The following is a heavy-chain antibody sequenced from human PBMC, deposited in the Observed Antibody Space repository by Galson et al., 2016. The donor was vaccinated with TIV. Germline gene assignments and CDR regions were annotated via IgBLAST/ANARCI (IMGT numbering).Heavy chain of an antibody. CDR3: ARDPNGDWIGAFDF. V-gene: IGHV3-9*01. D-gene: IGHD4-17*01. CDR1: GFTFEDYG. CDR2: ISSNSIYI. Sequence: SLRLSCAASGFTFEDYGMHWVRQVSGKGLEWVSGISSNSIYIGYADSVKGRFTIPRDNSRNTLFLQMSSLTVEDTAVYFCARDPNGDWIGAFDFWGRGIMVTVSS. J-gene: IGHJ3*01.